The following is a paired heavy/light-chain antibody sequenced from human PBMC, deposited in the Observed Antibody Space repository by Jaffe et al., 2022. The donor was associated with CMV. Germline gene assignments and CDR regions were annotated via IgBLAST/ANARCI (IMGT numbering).Heavy chain of an antibody. D-gene: IGHD3-16*01. V-gene: IGHV3-64D*06. Sequence: EVQLVESGGGLVQSGGSLRLSCSASGFSFSSNAMHWVRLAPGKGLEYVSAISSNGGSTYYADSVKGRFTISRDNSKNTLYLQMSSLRTEDTAVYYCLKDLNSYGFDFWGQGTLVTVSS. CDR1: GFSFSSNA. CDR3: LKDLNSYGFDF. CDR2: ISSNGGST. J-gene: IGHJ5*01.
Light chain of an antibody. CDR1: SSDVGSYDL. J-gene: IGLJ3*02. Sequence: QSALTQPASVSGSPGQSITISCTGTSSDVGSYDLVSWYQHHPGKAPKLMIYEVTKRPSEISSRFSGSKSGNTASLTISGLQAEDEADFYCCSYAGSSTYWVFGGGTKLTVL. CDR2: EVT. CDR3: CSYAGSSTYWV. V-gene: IGLV2-23*02.